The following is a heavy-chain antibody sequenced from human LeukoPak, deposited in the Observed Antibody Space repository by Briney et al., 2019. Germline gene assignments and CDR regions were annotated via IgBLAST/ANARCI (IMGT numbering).Heavy chain of an antibody. CDR3: AREGAYCSSTSCYTGGESAFDP. CDR2: IIPILGIA. CDR1: GGTFSGYT. V-gene: IGHV1-69*04. Sequence: SVKVSCKASGGTFSGYTISWVRQAPGQGLEWMGRIIPILGIANYAQKFQGRVTITADKSTSTAYMELSSLRSEDTAVYYCAREGAYCSSTSCYTGGESAFDPWGQGTLVTVSS. J-gene: IGHJ5*02. D-gene: IGHD2-2*02.